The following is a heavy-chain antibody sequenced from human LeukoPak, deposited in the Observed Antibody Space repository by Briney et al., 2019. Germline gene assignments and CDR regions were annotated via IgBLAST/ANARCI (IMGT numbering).Heavy chain of an antibody. J-gene: IGHJ3*02. CDR2: IKSKTDGGTT. CDR3: TTDDIGSYLSHDAFDI. D-gene: IGHD1-26*01. CDR1: GFAFSNAW. V-gene: IGHV3-15*01. Sequence: GGSLRLSCAASGFAFSNAWMSWVRQAPGKGLEWVGRIKSKTDGGTTDYAAPVKGRFTISRDDSKNTLYLQMNSLKTEDTAVYYCTTDDIGSYLSHDAFDIWAKGQWSPSLQ.